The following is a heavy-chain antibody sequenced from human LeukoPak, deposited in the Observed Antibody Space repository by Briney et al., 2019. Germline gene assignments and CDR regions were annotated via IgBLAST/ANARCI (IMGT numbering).Heavy chain of an antibody. CDR1: GGSFSGYY. CDR2: INHSGST. Sequence: SETLSLTCAVYGGSFSGYYWSWIRQPPGKGLEWIGEINHSGSTNYNPSLKSRVTISVDTSKNQFPLKLSSVTAADTAVYYCAREGPYTVVVPALRWFDPWGQGTLVTVSS. J-gene: IGHJ5*02. V-gene: IGHV4-34*01. CDR3: AREGPYTVVVPALRWFDP. D-gene: IGHD2-2*01.